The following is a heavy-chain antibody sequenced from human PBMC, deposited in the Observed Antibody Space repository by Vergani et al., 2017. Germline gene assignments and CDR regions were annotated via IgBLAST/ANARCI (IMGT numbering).Heavy chain of an antibody. D-gene: IGHD2-21*01. J-gene: IGHJ2*01. CDR2: INYVGRT. CDR3: ARSQGDYWYFDL. CDR1: GESFSSFY. Sequence: QVQLQESGPGLLKPSQTLSLTRAVFGESFSSFYWSWIRQSPGKGLEWIGSINYVGRTYYLPSLQSRATVFVDTSKNQFSLNLTSVTAADTAVYYCARSQGDYWYFDLWGPGSLVTVSS. V-gene: IGHV4-59*04.